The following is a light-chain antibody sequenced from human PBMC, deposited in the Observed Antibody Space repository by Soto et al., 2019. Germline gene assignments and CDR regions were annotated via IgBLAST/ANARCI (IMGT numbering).Light chain of an antibody. J-gene: IGKJ5*01. Sequence: EIVMTQSPATLSVSPGERATLSCRATQSVSSNLAWYQQKPGQAPRLLIYGASTRATGIPARFSGSRSGTEFTLTISSLQSEDFAVYYRQHYNNWPPTLGQGTRLEIK. CDR1: QSVSSN. CDR3: QHYNNWPPT. CDR2: GAS. V-gene: IGKV3-15*01.